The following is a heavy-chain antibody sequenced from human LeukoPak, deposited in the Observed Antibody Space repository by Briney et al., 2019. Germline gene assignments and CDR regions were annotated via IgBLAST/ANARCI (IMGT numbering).Heavy chain of an antibody. Sequence: PGGSLRLSCAASGFTFSSYGMSWVRQAPGKGLEWVSAISGSGGSKYYADSVKGRFTISRDNSKNTLYLQMNSLRAEDTAVYYCARVIGVLLWFGALDYWGQGTLVTVSS. CDR1: GFTFSSYG. CDR3: ARVIGVLLWFGALDY. J-gene: IGHJ4*02. D-gene: IGHD3-10*01. CDR2: ISGSGGSK. V-gene: IGHV3-23*01.